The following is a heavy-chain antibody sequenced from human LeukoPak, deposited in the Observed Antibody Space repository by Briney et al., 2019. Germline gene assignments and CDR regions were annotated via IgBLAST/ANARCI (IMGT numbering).Heavy chain of an antibody. D-gene: IGHD6-19*01. V-gene: IGHV5-51*01. J-gene: IGHJ4*02. CDR1: GYSFTRYW. CDR2: IYPGDSGT. CDR3: ARSIAVANFYYFDY. Sequence: GESLKISCKVSGYSFTRYWIGWVRQMPGKGLEWMGIIYPGDSGTRYGPSFQGQVTISADKSISTGYLQWSSLKASDTAMYYCARSIAVANFYYFDYWGQGTLVTVSS.